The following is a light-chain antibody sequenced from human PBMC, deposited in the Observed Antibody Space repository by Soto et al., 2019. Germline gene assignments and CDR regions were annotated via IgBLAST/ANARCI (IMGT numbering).Light chain of an antibody. CDR1: QSVDSY. J-gene: IGKJ4*01. V-gene: IGKV3-11*01. CDR3: LQRSNWTLT. Sequence: IVLTQSPATLSLSPGERATLSCRASQSVDSYLAWYQQKPGQAPRLLIYDASNTATGIPARFSGSGSGTDFTLTISSLEPEDFAVYYCLQRSNWTLTFGGGTKVEIK. CDR2: DAS.